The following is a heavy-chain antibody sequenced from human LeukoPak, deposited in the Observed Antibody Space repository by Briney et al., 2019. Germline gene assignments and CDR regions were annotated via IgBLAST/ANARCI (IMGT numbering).Heavy chain of an antibody. CDR2: ISYDGSNK. D-gene: IGHD2-2*01. CDR3: EGYCSSTSCYSSSYNWFDP. Sequence: GRSLRLSCAASGFTFSSYAMHWVRQAPGKGLEWVAVISYDGSNKYYADSVKGRFTISRDNSKNTLYLQMNSLRAEDTAVYYCEGYCSSTSCYSSSYNWFDPWGQGTLVTVSS. J-gene: IGHJ5*02. CDR1: GFTFSSYA. V-gene: IGHV3-30-3*01.